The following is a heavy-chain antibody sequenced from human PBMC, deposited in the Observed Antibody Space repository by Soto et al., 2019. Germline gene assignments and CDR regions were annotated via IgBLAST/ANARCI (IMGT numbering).Heavy chain of an antibody. CDR1: GGTFSIYA. J-gene: IGHJ6*02. V-gene: IGHV1-69*13. Sequence: SVKVSCKASGGTFSIYAISCVRQAPLQWLEWMGGIIPIFGTANYAQKFQGRVTITADESTSTAYMELSSLRSEDTAVYYCARPIITGTTRGAYYYGMDVWGQGTTVTVSS. CDR3: ARPIITGTTRGAYYYGMDV. D-gene: IGHD1-7*01. CDR2: IIPIFGTA.